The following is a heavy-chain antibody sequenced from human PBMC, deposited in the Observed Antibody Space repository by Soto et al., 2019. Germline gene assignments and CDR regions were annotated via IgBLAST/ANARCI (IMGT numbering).Heavy chain of an antibody. CDR3: VKDGEQPY. V-gene: IGHV3-30*18. D-gene: IGHD1-26*01. J-gene: IGHJ4*02. Sequence: AGGSLRLSCAASGFTFSNYGMHWVRQAPGKGLEWVAVISYDGSNKYYADSVKGRFTISRDTSNNTLYLQMNSLRAEDTAVYYCVKDGEQPYWGQGTLGTVSS. CDR2: ISYDGSNK. CDR1: GFTFSNYG.